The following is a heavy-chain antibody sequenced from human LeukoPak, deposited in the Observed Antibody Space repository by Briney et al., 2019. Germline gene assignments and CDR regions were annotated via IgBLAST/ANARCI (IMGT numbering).Heavy chain of an antibody. Sequence: PSETLSLTCAVYNGFDSYYFMLVRQSPGKGLEWIGEITYKGTANYNPSLKSRVTITINAPQRQFSLTLTSVTAADTATYYCAKGAGPPWFDPWGQGTLVTVSS. V-gene: IGHV4-34*01. J-gene: IGHJ5*02. D-gene: IGHD6-19*01. CDR1: NGFDSYY. CDR3: AKGAGPPWFDP. CDR2: ITYKGTA.